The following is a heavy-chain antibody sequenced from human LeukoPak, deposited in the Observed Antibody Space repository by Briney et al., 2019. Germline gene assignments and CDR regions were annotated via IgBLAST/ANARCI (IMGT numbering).Heavy chain of an antibody. J-gene: IGHJ4*02. CDR1: GFTFSSYA. CDR3: AKDARDSSGYYSAFDY. Sequence: GGSLRLSCAASGFTFSSYAMSWVRQAPGKGLEWVSAISGSGGSTYYADSVKGRSTISRDNSKNTLYLQMNSLRAEDTAVYYCAKDARDSSGYYSAFDYWGQGTLVTVSS. CDR2: ISGSGGST. D-gene: IGHD3-22*01. V-gene: IGHV3-23*01.